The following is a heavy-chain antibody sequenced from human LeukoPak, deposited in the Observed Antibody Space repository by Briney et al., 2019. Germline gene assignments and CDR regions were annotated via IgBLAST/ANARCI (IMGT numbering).Heavy chain of an antibody. V-gene: IGHV3-15*01. J-gene: IGHJ4*02. CDR1: GFAFSNAW. CDR2: IKSKTDGGTT. CDR3: TTYFIAAALYYFDY. D-gene: IGHD6-13*01. Sequence: GGSLRLSCAASGFAFSNAWMSWVRQAPGKGLEWVGRIKSKTDGGTTDYAAPVKGRFTISRDDSKNTLYLQMNSLKTEDTAVYYCTTYFIAAALYYFDYWGQGTLVTVSS.